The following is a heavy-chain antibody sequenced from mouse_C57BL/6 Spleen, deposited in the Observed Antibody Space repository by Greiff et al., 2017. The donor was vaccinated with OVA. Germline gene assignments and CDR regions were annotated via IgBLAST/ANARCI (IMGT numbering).Heavy chain of an antibody. CDR2: IYPGSGNT. CDR1: GYSFTSYY. V-gene: IGHV1-66*01. J-gene: IGHJ1*03. CDR3: ARGGGSSYGGYFDV. Sequence: VQLQQSGPELVKPGASVKISCKASGYSFTSYYIHWVKQRPGQGLEWIGWIYPGSGNTKYNEKFKGKATLTADTSSSTAYMQLSSLTSEDSAVYYCARGGGSSYGGYFDVWGTGTTVTVSS. D-gene: IGHD1-1*01.